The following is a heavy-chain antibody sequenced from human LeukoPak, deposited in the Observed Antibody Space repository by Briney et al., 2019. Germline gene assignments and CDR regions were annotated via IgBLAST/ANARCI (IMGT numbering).Heavy chain of an antibody. D-gene: IGHD3-10*01. CDR1: GGSISSYY. V-gene: IGHV4-59*01. CDR3: ARDQDYYGSGSYGPDY. J-gene: IGHJ4*02. Sequence: SETLSLTCTVSGGSISSYYWSWIRQPPGKGLEWIGYIYYSGSTNYNPSLKSRVTISVDTSKNQFSPKLSSVTAADTAVYYCARDQDYYGSGSYGPDYWGQGTLVTVSS. CDR2: IYYSGST.